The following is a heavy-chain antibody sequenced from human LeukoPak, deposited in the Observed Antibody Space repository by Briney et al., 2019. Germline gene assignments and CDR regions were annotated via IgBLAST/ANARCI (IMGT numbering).Heavy chain of an antibody. CDR3: ARDRALISFGGVLNWFDP. Sequence: SQTLSLTCAISGDSVSSNSAAWNWIRQSPSRGLEWLGRTYYRSKWDNDYAVSVESRITINPDTSKNQFSLQLNSVTPEDTAVYFCARDRALISFGGVLNWFDPWGQGTLVTVSS. CDR1: GDSVSSNSAA. V-gene: IGHV6-1*01. CDR2: TYYRSKWDN. D-gene: IGHD3-16*01. J-gene: IGHJ5*02.